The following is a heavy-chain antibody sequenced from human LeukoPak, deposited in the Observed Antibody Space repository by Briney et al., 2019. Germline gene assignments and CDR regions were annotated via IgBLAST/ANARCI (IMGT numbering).Heavy chain of an antibody. Sequence: SVKVSCKASGYTFTGYYMHWVRQAPGQGLEWMGRIIPILGIANYAQKFQGRVTITADKSTSTAYMELSSLRSEDTAVYYCARVMITFGGVIVGFDYWGQGTLVTVSS. CDR1: GYTFTGYY. V-gene: IGHV1-69*04. J-gene: IGHJ4*02. CDR2: IIPILGIA. CDR3: ARVMITFGGVIVGFDY. D-gene: IGHD3-16*02.